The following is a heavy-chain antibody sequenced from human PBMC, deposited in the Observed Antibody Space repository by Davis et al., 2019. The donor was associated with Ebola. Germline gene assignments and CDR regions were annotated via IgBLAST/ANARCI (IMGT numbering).Heavy chain of an antibody. V-gene: IGHV3-30-3*01. CDR1: GFTFSSYA. Sequence: PGGSLRLSCAASGFTFSSYAMHWVRQAPGKGLEWVAVISYDGSNKYYADSVKGRFTISRDNSKNTLYLQMNSLRAEDTAVYYCALNPWIQLWSDYYYYYMDVWGKGTTVTVSS. J-gene: IGHJ6*03. CDR3: ALNPWIQLWSDYYYYYMDV. CDR2: ISYDGSNK. D-gene: IGHD5-18*01.